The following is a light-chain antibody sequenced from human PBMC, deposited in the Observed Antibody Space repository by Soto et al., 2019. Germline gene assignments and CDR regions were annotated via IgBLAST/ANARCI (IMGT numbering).Light chain of an antibody. Sequence: EVVMTQSPATLSVSPGEGVTLSCRANQGIGDTLAWYQHKPGQTPRLLIYDTSTRATGVPDRFSGSGSGTDFTLTISRLEPEDSAVYYCQQYGSSPTITFGQGTRLEIK. CDR3: QQYGSSPTIT. J-gene: IGKJ5*01. V-gene: IGKV3-20*01. CDR1: QGIGDT. CDR2: DTS.